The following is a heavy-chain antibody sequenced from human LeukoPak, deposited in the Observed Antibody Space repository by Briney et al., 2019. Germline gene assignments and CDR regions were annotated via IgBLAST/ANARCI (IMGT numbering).Heavy chain of an antibody. J-gene: IGHJ4*02. CDR3: ATAPPYCGGDCPYYFDY. D-gene: IGHD2-21*02. Sequence: ASVKVSCKASGGTFSCYAISWVRQAPGQGLEWMGGFDPEDGETIYAQKFQGRVTMTEDTSTDTAYMELSSLRSEDTAVYYCATAPPYCGGDCPYYFDYWGQGTLVTVSS. CDR1: GGTFSCYA. CDR2: FDPEDGET. V-gene: IGHV1-24*01.